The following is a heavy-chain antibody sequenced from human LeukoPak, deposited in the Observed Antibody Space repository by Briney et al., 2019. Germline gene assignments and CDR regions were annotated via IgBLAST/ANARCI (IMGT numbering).Heavy chain of an antibody. D-gene: IGHD6-13*01. CDR1: GGSISSGGYY. J-gene: IGHJ4*02. V-gene: IGHV4-31*03. Sequence: TSETLSLTCTVSGGSISSGGYYWSWIRQHPGKGLEWIGYIYYSGSTYYNPSLKSRVTISVDTSKNQFSLKLRSVTAADTAVYYCARVNSSSWYYSDYWGQGTLVTVSS. CDR2: IYYSGST. CDR3: ARVNSSSWYYSDY.